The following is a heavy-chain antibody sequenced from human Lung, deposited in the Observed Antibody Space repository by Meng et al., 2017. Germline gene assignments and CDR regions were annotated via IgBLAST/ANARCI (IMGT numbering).Heavy chain of an antibody. J-gene: IGHJ4*02. V-gene: IGHV4-34*01. CDR2: INHSGST. CDR1: GGSVSDYY. CDR3: ARGPTTMAHDFDY. D-gene: IGHD4-11*01. Sequence: QVQLQQWGAGLLKPSETLSLTCFVAGGSVSDYYWSWIRQPPGKGLEWIGEINHSGSTNYNPSLESRATISVDTSQNNLSLKLSSVTAADSAVYYCARGPTTMAHDFDYWGQGTLVTVSS.